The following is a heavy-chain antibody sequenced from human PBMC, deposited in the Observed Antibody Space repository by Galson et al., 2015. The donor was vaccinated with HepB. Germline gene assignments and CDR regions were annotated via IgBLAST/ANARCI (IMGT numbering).Heavy chain of an antibody. CDR1: GFTVSSNY. J-gene: IGHJ6*02. CDR3: ARDLSPYGMDV. CDR2: IYSGGST. D-gene: IGHD2/OR15-2a*01. V-gene: IGHV3-66*01. Sequence: SLRLSCAASGFTVSSNYMSWVRQAPGKGLEWVSVIYSGGSTYYADSAKGRFTISRDNSKNTLYLQMNSLRAEDTAVYYCARDLSPYGMDVWGQGTTVTVSS.